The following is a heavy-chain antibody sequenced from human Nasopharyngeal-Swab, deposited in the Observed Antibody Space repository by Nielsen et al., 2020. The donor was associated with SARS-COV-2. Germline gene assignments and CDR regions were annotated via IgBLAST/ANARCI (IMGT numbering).Heavy chain of an antibody. CDR1: GYSISSGYY. CDR2: IYTSGST. D-gene: IGHD5-18*01. J-gene: IGHJ4*02. CDR3: ARVTAMAPGHYFDY. Sequence: SETLSLTCTVSGYSISSGYYWGWIRQPPGKGLEWIGRIYTSGSTNYNPSLKSRVTMSVDTSKNQFSLKLSSVTAADTAVYYCARVTAMAPGHYFDYWGQGTLVTVSS. V-gene: IGHV4-38-2*02.